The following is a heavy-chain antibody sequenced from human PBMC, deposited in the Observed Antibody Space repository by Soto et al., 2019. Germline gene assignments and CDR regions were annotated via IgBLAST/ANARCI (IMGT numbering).Heavy chain of an antibody. D-gene: IGHD1-1*01. J-gene: IGHJ5*02. CDR2: ISAYNGNT. CDR1: GYTFTSYG. Sequence: QVQLVQSGAEVKKPGASVKVSCKASGYTFTSYGISWVRQAPGQGLEWMGWISAYNGNTNYAQKLQGRVTMTTDTSTSTAYMELRSLRSDDTAVYYCARETLSTTGTTVRIDNWFDPWGQGTLVTVSS. CDR3: ARETLSTTGTTVRIDNWFDP. V-gene: IGHV1-18*01.